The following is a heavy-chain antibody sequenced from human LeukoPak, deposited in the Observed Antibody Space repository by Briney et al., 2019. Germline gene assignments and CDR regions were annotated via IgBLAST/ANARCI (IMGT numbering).Heavy chain of an antibody. CDR3: VRDSYCGGDCYRLHDL. D-gene: IGHD2-21*02. CDR1: GFTFSMFS. V-gene: IGHV3-48*01. J-gene: IGHJ4*02. CDR2: ISSSSSTI. Sequence: PGGSLRLSCAASGFTFSMFSMNWVGQAPGKGLEWVSYISSSSSTIHYADSVKGRFTISRDNAKKSLYLQMSSLRAEDTALYFCVRDSYCGGDCYRLHDLWGQGTLVAVSS.